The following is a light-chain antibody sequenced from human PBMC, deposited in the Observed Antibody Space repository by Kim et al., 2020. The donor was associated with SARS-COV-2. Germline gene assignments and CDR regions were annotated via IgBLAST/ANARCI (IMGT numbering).Light chain of an antibody. CDR3: KQGTHWPHS. CDR1: QSLVLIDGNTY. V-gene: IGKV2-30*02. CDR2: QVS. Sequence: AFLSCMPSQSLVLIDGNTYLNWFNQRPGHSPRRLLYQVSNRDSGVPVGLSGSGSGTDFTLKISRVEAEDVGVYYCKQGTHWPHSFGQGTKLEI. J-gene: IGKJ2*03.